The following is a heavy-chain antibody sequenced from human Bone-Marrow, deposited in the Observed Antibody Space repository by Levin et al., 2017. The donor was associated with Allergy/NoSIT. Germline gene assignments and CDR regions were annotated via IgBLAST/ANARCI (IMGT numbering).Heavy chain of an antibody. Sequence: KISCQGSEASFNSHSVAWVRQAPGQGLEWVGRIIPNRGIINFAHSENFQGRFTLTADKSTTTAYLEMTSLTSEDTAVYYCVLKSDILTGYFYWGQGTRVTVSS. V-gene: IGHV1-69*02. CDR1: EASFNSHS. CDR3: VLKSDILTGYFY. CDR2: IIPNRGII. J-gene: IGHJ4*02. D-gene: IGHD3-9*01.